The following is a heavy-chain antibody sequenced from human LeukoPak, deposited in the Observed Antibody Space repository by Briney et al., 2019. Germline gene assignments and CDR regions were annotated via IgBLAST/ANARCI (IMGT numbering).Heavy chain of an antibody. CDR2: IYTSGST. CDR3: GVSQGKRGLRIDY. D-gene: IGHD3-10*01. CDR1: GGSFSSYY. V-gene: IGHV4-4*09. Sequence: PSETLSLTCAVYGGSFSSYYWSWIRQPPGKGLEWIGYIYTSGSTNYNPSLKSRVTISVDTSKNQFSLKLSSVTAADAAVYYCGVSQGKRGLRIDYWGQGTLVTVSS. J-gene: IGHJ4*02.